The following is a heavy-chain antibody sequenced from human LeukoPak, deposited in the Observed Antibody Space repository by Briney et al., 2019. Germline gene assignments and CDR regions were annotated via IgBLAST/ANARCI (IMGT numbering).Heavy chain of an antibody. CDR2: ISGSGGST. CDR1: GFTFSSYA. V-gene: IGHV3-23*01. J-gene: IGHJ4*02. CDR3: AKRQGHYYDSSGYYSFDY. Sequence: AGSLRLSCAASGFTFSSYAMSWVRQAPGKGLEWVSAISGSGGSTYYADSVKGGFTISRDNSKNTLYLQMNSLRAEDTAVYYCAKRQGHYYDSSGYYSFDYWGQGTLVTVSS. D-gene: IGHD3-22*01.